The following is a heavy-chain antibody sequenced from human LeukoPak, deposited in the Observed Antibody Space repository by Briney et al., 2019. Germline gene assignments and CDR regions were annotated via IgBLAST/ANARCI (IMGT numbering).Heavy chain of an antibody. CDR1: AFTFRPYA. CDR2: VSGSGGST. CDR3: ARDGYGDFVTPHGY. D-gene: IGHD4-17*01. V-gene: IGHV3-23*01. J-gene: IGHJ4*02. Sequence: GGSLRLSCAASAFTFRPYAMIWVRQAPGKGLEWVSTVSGSGGSTYYADSVKGRFTISRDNSKNTLYLQMNSLRAEDTAVYYCARDGYGDFVTPHGYWGQGTLVTVSS.